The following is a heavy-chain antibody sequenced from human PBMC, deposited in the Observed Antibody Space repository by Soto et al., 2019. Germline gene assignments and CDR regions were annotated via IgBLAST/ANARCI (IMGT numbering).Heavy chain of an antibody. V-gene: IGHV3-23*01. CDR3: AKEKISTSCCNWFDP. Sequence: PGGSMRLSCAASGFGFSGFAMNWVRQTPGKGLEWVSAIRATADTTYYADSVKGRFTISRDNSKNTLYLQMNSLRAEDTAVYYCAKEKISTSCCNWFDPWGQGTLVTVSS. CDR1: GFGFSGFA. D-gene: IGHD2-2*01. J-gene: IGHJ5*02. CDR2: IRATADTT.